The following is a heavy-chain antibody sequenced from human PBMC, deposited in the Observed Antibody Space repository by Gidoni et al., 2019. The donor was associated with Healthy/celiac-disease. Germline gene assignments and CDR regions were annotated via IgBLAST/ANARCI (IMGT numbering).Heavy chain of an antibody. J-gene: IGHJ3*02. V-gene: IGHV1-3*01. Sequence: QVQLVQSGAEVKKPGASVKVSCKASGYTFTSYAMHWVRQAPGQRLEWMGWINAGNGNTKYSQKFQGRVTITRDTSASTAYMELSSLRSEDTAVYYCARGPKWGVAFDIWGQGTMVTVSS. CDR3: ARGPKWGVAFDI. CDR2: INAGNGNT. D-gene: IGHD2-8*01. CDR1: GYTFTSYA.